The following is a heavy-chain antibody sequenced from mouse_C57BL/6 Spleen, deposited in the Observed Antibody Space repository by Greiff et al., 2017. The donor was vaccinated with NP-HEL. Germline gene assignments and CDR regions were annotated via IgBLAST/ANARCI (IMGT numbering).Heavy chain of an antibody. CDR2: IRNKANNHAT. J-gene: IGHJ1*03. D-gene: IGHD1-2*01. CDR3: TRALLRDWYFEV. CDR1: GFTFSDAW. Sequence: EVHLVESGGGLVQPGGSMKLSCAASGFTFSDAWMDWVRQSPEKGLEWVAEIRNKANNHATYYADTVKGRFTISRDDSKCSVYLQMNSLRAEDAGIYYCTRALLRDWYFEVWGTGTTVTVAS. V-gene: IGHV6-6*01.